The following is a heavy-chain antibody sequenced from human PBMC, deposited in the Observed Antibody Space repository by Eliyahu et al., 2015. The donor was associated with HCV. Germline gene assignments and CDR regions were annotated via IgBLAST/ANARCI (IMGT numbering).Heavy chain of an antibody. V-gene: IGHV1-2*02. D-gene: IGHD3-9*01. Sequence: QVQLVQSGAEVKKPGASVKVSCKTSGYSFTGSYMHWVRQAPGQGLEWMGWINPHSGSTDYGQKFQGRVTMTRDTSIGTVSMDLSSLTSDDTAVYYCARGILTGYPLGNWGQGTLVTVSS. CDR2: INPHSGST. CDR1: GYSFTGSY. J-gene: IGHJ4*02. CDR3: ARGILTGYPLGN.